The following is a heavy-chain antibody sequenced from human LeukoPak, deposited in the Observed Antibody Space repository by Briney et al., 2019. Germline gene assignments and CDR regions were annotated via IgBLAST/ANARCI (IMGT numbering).Heavy chain of an antibody. CDR3: ARGAYDSSGYPSDY. CDR1: GFTFSSYE. J-gene: IGHJ4*02. CDR2: ISSSGSTI. Sequence: GGSLRLSCAASGFTFSSYEMNWVRQAPGKGLEWVSYISSSGSTIYYADSVKGRFTISRDNAKNSLYLQMNSLRAEDTAVYYCARGAYDSSGYPSDYWGQGTLVTVSS. V-gene: IGHV3-48*03. D-gene: IGHD3-22*01.